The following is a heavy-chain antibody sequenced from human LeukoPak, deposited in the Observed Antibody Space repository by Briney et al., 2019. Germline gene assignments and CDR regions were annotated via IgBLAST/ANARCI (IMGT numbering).Heavy chain of an antibody. CDR1: GFTFDGYA. Sequence: GGSLRLSCAASGFTFDGYAMHWVRQAPGKGLEWVSLITGDGGSTYYADSVKGRFTISRDNSKNSLHLQTNSLRTEDTALYYCAKGDYDYVWGSFDYWGQGTLVTVSS. CDR3: AKGDYDYVWGSFDY. D-gene: IGHD3-16*01. V-gene: IGHV3-43*02. J-gene: IGHJ4*02. CDR2: ITGDGGST.